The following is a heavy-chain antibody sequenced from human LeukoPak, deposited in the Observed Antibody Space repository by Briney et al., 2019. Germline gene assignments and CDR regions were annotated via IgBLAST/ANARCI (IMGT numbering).Heavy chain of an antibody. J-gene: IGHJ4*02. V-gene: IGHV3-30-3*01. Sequence: GGSLRLSCAASGFTFSSYAMHWVRQAPGKGLEWVAAISYDGSNKYYADSVKGRFTISRDNSKNTLYLQMNSLRAEDTAVYYCARDITVTTFDYWGQGTLVTVSS. CDR3: ARDITVTTFDY. CDR2: ISYDGSNK. D-gene: IGHD4-17*01. CDR1: GFTFSSYA.